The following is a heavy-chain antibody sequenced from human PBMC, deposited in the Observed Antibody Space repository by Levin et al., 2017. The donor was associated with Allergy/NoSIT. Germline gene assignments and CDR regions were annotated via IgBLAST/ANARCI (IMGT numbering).Heavy chain of an antibody. D-gene: IGHD3-10*01. J-gene: IGHJ4*02. CDR3: ARDPGHYGSGEEYYFDY. CDR2: INPNSGGT. V-gene: IGHV1-2*02. Sequence: ASVKVSCKASGYTFTGYYMHWVRQAPGQGLEWMGWINPNSGGTNYAQKFQGRVTMTRDTSISTAYMELSRLRSDDTAVYYCARDPGHYGSGEEYYFDYWGQGTLVTVSS. CDR1: GYTFTGYY.